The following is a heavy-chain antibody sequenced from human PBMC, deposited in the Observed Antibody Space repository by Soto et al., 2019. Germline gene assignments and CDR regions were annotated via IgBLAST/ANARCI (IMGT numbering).Heavy chain of an antibody. D-gene: IGHD2-21*02. Sequence: QVQLGQSGAEVKKPGSSVKVSCKASGGTFSSYAISWVRQAPGQGLEWMGGIIPIFGTANYAQKFQGRVTIPADESTSTAYMELSSLRSEDTAVYYCAREAYCGGDCYSEYFDYWGQGTLVTVSS. CDR1: GGTFSSYA. CDR2: IIPIFGTA. J-gene: IGHJ4*02. V-gene: IGHV1-69*01. CDR3: AREAYCGGDCYSEYFDY.